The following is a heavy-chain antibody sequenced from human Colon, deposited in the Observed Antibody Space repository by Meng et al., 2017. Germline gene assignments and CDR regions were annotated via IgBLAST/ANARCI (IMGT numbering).Heavy chain of an antibody. Sequence: VQLQESGPGLVKPSQTLSLTCTISNGSINSADYYWNWIRQPPGKGPEWLGYIHSSGNTYYTPSLKYRLAMSLDTSKNQFSLRLTSVTAADTAVYYCARNPVIPDARTFDFWGQGALVTVSS. CDR3: ARNPVIPDARTFDF. CDR2: IHSSGNT. D-gene: IGHD2-2*01. J-gene: IGHJ4*02. CDR1: NGSINSADYY. V-gene: IGHV4-30-4*01.